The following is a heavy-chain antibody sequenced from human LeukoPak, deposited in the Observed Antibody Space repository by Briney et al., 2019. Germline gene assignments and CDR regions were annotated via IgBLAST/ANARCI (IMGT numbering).Heavy chain of an antibody. J-gene: IGHJ3*02. D-gene: IGHD5-18*01. CDR3: ARHAPTSRYSYGYAIDI. CDR1: GGSFSGYY. Sequence: SETLSLTCAVYGGSFSGYYWSWIRQPPGKGLEWIGYIYYSGSTNYNPSLKSRVTISVDTSKNQFSLKLSSVTAADTAVYYCARHAPTSRYSYGYAIDIWGQGTMVTVSS. V-gene: IGHV4-59*08. CDR2: IYYSGST.